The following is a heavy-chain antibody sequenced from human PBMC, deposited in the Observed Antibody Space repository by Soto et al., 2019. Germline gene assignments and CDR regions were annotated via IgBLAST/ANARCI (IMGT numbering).Heavy chain of an antibody. CDR2: FFIGGNT. Sequence: PSETLSLTCTVSGGSISSSTYYWGWMRQPPGKGLEWIASFFIGGNTYYNPSLKSRVTISVDTSKNEFSLRLSSVTAADTAVYYCARLNGYCISTNCHGYYGMDVWGQGTTVTVSS. D-gene: IGHD2-2*03. J-gene: IGHJ6*02. V-gene: IGHV4-39*01. CDR3: ARLNGYCISTNCHGYYGMDV. CDR1: GGSISSSTYY.